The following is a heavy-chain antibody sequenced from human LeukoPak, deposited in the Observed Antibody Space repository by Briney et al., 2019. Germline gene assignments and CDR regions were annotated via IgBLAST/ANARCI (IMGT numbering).Heavy chain of an antibody. CDR1: GGSISSSSYY. V-gene: IGHV4-61*01. D-gene: IGHD3-10*01. CDR3: ARGSGNEGNDY. CDR2: IYYSGST. Sequence: PSETLSLTCTVSGGSISSSSYYWSWIRQPPGKGLEWIGYIYYSGSTNYNPSLKSRVTISVDTSKNQFSLKLSSVTAADTAVYYCARGSGNEGNDYWGQGTLVTVSS. J-gene: IGHJ4*02.